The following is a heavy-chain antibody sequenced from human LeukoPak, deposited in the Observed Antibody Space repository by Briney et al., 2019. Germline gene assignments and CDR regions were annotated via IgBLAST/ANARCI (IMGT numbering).Heavy chain of an antibody. CDR2: IYPGDSDT. Sequence: GESLKISCKGSGSSIADYWIGWVRQLPGKGLEWMGIIYPGDSDTRYSPSFRGQVTISADKSISTAYLQWSSLKASDTAMYYCASATGDYSYFESWGQGALVTVSS. D-gene: IGHD1-1*01. CDR1: GSSIADYW. V-gene: IGHV5-51*01. CDR3: ASATGDYSYFES. J-gene: IGHJ4*02.